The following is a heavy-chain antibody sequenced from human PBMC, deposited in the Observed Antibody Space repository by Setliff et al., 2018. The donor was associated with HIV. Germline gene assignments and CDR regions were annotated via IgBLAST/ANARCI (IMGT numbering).Heavy chain of an antibody. CDR2: IDSDGSDT. V-gene: IGHV3-74*03. CDR3: ARGPQYNFWGGYLGL. J-gene: IGHJ4*02. D-gene: IGHD3-3*01. Sequence: GGSLRLSCVAFGLTFSNYWMHWVRQAPGKGLVWVSRIDSDGSDTAYADSVRGRFAISRDNAKNTLYLQMTSLSAEDTAVYYCARGPQYNFWGGYLGLWGRGTLVTVSS. CDR1: GLTFSNYW.